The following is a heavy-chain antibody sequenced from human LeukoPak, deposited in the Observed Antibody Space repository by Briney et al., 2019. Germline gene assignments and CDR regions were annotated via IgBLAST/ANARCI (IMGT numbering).Heavy chain of an antibody. V-gene: IGHV3-23*01. CDR1: GFSFSSYV. J-gene: IGHJ5*02. CDR2: ISGSGAGT. CDR3: AKDPRPFIFRSTWFDP. D-gene: IGHD2-21*01. Sequence: GGSLRLSCAASGFSFSSYVMAWVRQAPGKGLEWVSDISGSGAGTHYADSVRGRFTISRDTSKNTLYLQMNSLRVEDTAIYFCAKDPRPFIFRSTWFDPWGQGTLVTVSS.